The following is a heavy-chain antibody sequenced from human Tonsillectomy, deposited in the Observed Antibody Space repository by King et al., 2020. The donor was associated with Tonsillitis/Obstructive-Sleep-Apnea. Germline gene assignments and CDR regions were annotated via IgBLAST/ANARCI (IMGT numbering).Heavy chain of an antibody. D-gene: IGHD3-10*01. Sequence: VQLQESGPGLVKPSQTLSLTCTVSGGSISSGGYYWSWIRQHPGKGLEWIGYIYYSGSTYYNPSLKSRVTISVDTSKNQFSLKPSSVTAADTAVYYCARVGYGSGSWTTFDYWGQGTLVTVSS. CDR3: ARVGYGSGSWTTFDY. CDR2: IYYSGST. V-gene: IGHV4-31*03. J-gene: IGHJ4*02. CDR1: GGSISSGGYY.